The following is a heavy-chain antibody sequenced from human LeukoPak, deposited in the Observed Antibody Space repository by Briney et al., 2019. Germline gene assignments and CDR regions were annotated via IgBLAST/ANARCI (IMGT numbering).Heavy chain of an antibody. D-gene: IGHD1-26*01. V-gene: IGHV4-4*02. J-gene: IGHJ3*02. CDR1: GGSISSSNW. Sequence: SETLSLTCAVSGGSISSSNWWSWVRQPPGKGLEWIGEIYHSGSTNYNPSLKSRVTISVDKSKNQFSLKLSSATAADTAVYYCARSLPAVGAFDIWGQGTMVTVSS. CDR3: ARSLPAVGAFDI. CDR2: IYHSGST.